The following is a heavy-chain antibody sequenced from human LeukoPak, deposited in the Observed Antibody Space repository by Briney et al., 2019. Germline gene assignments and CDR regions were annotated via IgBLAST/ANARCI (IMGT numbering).Heavy chain of an antibody. Sequence: GGSLRLSCAASGFTFSSYWMSWVRQAPGKGLEWVANIKKDESEKYYVDSVKGRFTISRDNAKKSLYLQMNSLRAEDTAVYYCARHLSGITGYTYGRGIDYWGQGTPVTVSS. CDR2: IKKDESEK. V-gene: IGHV3-7*01. J-gene: IGHJ4*02. D-gene: IGHD5-18*01. CDR1: GFTFSSYW. CDR3: ARHLSGITGYTYGRGIDY.